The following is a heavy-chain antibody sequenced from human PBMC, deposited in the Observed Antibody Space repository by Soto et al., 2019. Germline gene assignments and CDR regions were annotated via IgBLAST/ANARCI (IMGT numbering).Heavy chain of an antibody. Sequence: SETLSLTCAVSGGSISSGGYSWSWIRQPPGKGLEWIGYIYHSGSTYYNPSLKGRFTISRDNSKNTLYLQMNSLRAEDTAVYYCARDRVESGYPEYFQHWGQGTLVTVSS. CDR3: ARDRVESGYPEYFQH. V-gene: IGHV4-30-2*01. D-gene: IGHD3-22*01. CDR2: IYHSGST. J-gene: IGHJ1*01. CDR1: GGSISSGGYS.